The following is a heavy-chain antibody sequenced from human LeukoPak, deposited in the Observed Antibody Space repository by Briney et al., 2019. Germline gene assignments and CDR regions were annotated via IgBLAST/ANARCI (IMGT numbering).Heavy chain of an antibody. CDR2: ISGSVRST. J-gene: IGHJ4*02. Sequence: GGSLRLSCAASGFTFINYAVSWVRQAPGKGLEWVSSISGSVRSTYYADSVKGRFTISRDNSKNTLYLQMDSLRAEDAAVYYCARDQAGYCSGGSCYYAAGFDYWGQGTLVTVSS. CDR3: ARDQAGYCSGGSCYYAAGFDY. V-gene: IGHV3-23*01. CDR1: GFTFINYA. D-gene: IGHD2-15*01.